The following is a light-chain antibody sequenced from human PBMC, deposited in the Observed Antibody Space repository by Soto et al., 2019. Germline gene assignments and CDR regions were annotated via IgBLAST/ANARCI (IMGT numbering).Light chain of an antibody. CDR2: DND. CDR3: ATWDDSRSGYV. Sequence: QSVLTQPPSASGTPGQRVTISASGSSSNIGSNSVSWYQKLPGTAPKLLIYDNDERPSGVPARFSGSKSATSASLAISSLQSEDEGDYYCATWDDSRSGYVFGPGTKLTVL. J-gene: IGLJ1*01. V-gene: IGLV1-44*01. CDR1: SSNIGSNS.